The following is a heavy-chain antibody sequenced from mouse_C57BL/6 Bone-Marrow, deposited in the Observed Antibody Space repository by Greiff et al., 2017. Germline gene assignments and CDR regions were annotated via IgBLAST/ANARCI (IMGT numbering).Heavy chain of an antibody. D-gene: IGHD1-1*01. Sequence: VQLQQSGPELVKPGASVKIPCKASGYTFTDYNMDWVKQSHGKSLEWIGDINPNNGGTIYNQKFKGKATLTVDTSSSTAYMELRSLTSEDTAVYYCARSPPYYYGSSYRWYFGGWGTGTTVTVAS. V-gene: IGHV1-18*01. CDR1: GYTFTDYN. CDR3: ARSPPYYYGSSYRWYFGG. J-gene: IGHJ1*03. CDR2: INPNNGGT.